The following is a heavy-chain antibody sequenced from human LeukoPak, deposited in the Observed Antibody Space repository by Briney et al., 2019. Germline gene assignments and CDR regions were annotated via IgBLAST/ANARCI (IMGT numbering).Heavy chain of an antibody. Sequence: ASVKVSCKASGYTFNNYGISRVRQAPGLGLEWMGWTSYNGNTNYAQKFQDRVTMTTDTSTTTAYMELRSLESDDTAVYYCARHSGSGWQALGYWGQGTLVTVSS. CDR1: GYTFNNYG. V-gene: IGHV1-18*04. CDR3: ARHSGSGWQALGY. D-gene: IGHD6-19*01. CDR2: TSYNGNT. J-gene: IGHJ4*02.